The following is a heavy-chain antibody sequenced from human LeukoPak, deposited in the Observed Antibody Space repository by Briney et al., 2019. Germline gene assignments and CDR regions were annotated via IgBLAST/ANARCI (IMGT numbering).Heavy chain of an antibody. CDR3: ARGLIVPSTIFDY. Sequence: SETLSLTCTVSGDSISSGTYSWTWIRQPPGKGLEWIGFISHSGSTYSNPSLKSRVTMSVARSENQFSLKLSSVTAADTAVYYCARGLIVPSTIFDYWGQGALVTVSS. CDR1: GDSISSGTYS. CDR2: ISHSGST. D-gene: IGHD2-2*02. J-gene: IGHJ4*02. V-gene: IGHV4-30-2*01.